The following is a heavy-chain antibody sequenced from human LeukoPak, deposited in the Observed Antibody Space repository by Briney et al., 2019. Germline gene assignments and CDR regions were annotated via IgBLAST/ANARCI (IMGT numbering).Heavy chain of an antibody. D-gene: IGHD3-9*01. CDR1: GFTFSSYA. CDR3: AKDLSATYYDILTGYFNY. J-gene: IGHJ4*02. CDR2: ISGSGGST. V-gene: IGHV3-23*01. Sequence: PGGSLRLSCAASGFTFSSYAMSWVRQAPGKGLEWVSAISGSGGSTYYTDSVKGRFTISRDNSKNTLYLQMNSLRAEDTAVYYCAKDLSATYYDILTGYFNYWGQGTLVTVSS.